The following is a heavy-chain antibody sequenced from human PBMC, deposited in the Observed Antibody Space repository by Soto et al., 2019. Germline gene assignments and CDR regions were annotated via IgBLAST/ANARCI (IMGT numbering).Heavy chain of an antibody. CDR2: ISGSGGST. CDR1: GFTFSSYA. V-gene: IGHV3-23*01. J-gene: IGHJ3*02. D-gene: IGHD3-22*01. CDR3: ARADYYDSSGYYYYAFDI. Sequence: GGSLRLSCAASGFTFSSYAMSWVRQAPGKGLEWVSAISGSGGSTYYADSVKGRFTISRDNSKNTLYLQMNSLRAEDTAVYYCARADYYDSSGYYYYAFDIWGQGTMVTVSS.